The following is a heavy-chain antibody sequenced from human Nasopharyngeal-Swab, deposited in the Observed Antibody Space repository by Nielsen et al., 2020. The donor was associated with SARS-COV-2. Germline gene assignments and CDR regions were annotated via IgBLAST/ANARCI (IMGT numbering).Heavy chain of an antibody. CDR1: GFTFDSYA. Sequence: GGSLRLSCAASGFTFDSYAMSWARQAPGKGREGVSSMSGSCGTTYYADSVKDRFTISRDNSKNTLYLQLSSLRAEDTAVYYCAKPGRGSDIDSRTVFLDDNWFDPWGQGTLVTVSS. CDR2: MSGSCGTT. D-gene: IGHD1-26*01. J-gene: IGHJ5*02. V-gene: IGHV3-23*01. CDR3: AKPGRGSDIDSRTVFLDDNWFDP.